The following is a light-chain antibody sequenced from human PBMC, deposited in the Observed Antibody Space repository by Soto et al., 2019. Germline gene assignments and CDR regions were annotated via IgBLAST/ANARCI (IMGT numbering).Light chain of an antibody. J-gene: IGLJ3*02. CDR2: EVN. Sequence: QSVLTQPASVSGSPGQSITISCTGTNSDVGGYDYVSWYQQHPGKAPKLMIYEVNNRPSGISNRFSGSKSGNTASLTISGLQAEDEADYYCNSYTSSSTLVFGGGTKVTVL. V-gene: IGLV2-14*01. CDR3: NSYTSSSTLV. CDR1: NSDVGGYDY.